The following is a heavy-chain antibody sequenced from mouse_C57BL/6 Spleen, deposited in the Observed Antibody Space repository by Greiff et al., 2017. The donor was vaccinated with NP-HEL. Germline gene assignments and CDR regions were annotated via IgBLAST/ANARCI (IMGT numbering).Heavy chain of an antibody. Sequence: EVKLVESGPGLVKPSPSLSLTCSVTGYSITSGYYWNWIRQFPGNKLEWMGYISYDGSNNYNPSLKNRISITRDTSKNQFFLKLNSVTTEDTATYYCARGDYFDYWGQGTTLTVSS. J-gene: IGHJ2*01. CDR3: ARGDYFDY. CDR2: ISYDGSN. V-gene: IGHV3-6*01. CDR1: GYSITSGYY.